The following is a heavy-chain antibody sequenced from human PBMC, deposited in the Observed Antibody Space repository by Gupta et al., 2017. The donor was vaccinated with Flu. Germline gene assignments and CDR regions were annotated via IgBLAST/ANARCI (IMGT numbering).Heavy chain of an antibody. CDR2: INPNSGGT. CDR3: ARDQRIAARRTTHDY. V-gene: IGHV1-2*06. D-gene: IGHD6-6*01. Sequence: APGQGLEWMGRINPNSGGTNYAQKFQGRVTMTRDTSISTAYMELSRLRSDDTAVYYCARDQRIAARRTTHDYWGQGTLVTVSS. J-gene: IGHJ4*02.